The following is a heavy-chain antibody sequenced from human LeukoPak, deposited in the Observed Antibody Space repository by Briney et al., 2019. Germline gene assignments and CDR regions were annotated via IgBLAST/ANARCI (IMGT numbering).Heavy chain of an antibody. Sequence: PGGSLRLSCAASGFTFSSYAMSSVRQAPGKGLEWVSAISGSGGSTDYADSVKGRFTISRDNSKNTLYLQMNSLRAEDTAVYYCAKTNLWFGELLSAFDYWGQGTLVTVSS. D-gene: IGHD3-10*01. CDR3: AKTNLWFGELLSAFDY. V-gene: IGHV3-23*01. CDR1: GFTFSSYA. CDR2: ISGSGGST. J-gene: IGHJ4*02.